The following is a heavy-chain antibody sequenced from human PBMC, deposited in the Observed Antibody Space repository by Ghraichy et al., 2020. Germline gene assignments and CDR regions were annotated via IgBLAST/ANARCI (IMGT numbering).Heavy chain of an antibody. D-gene: IGHD6-6*01. CDR2: ISDNGGSI. V-gene: IGHV3-23*01. Sequence: GGSLRLSCAASGFTFANYAMSWVRQTPGKGLEWVSVISDNGGSIYYADSVKGRFTVSRDNSKNTLYLQMHSLRAEDTAVFYCAKLEYSTSGYFDHWGQGTLVTVSS. J-gene: IGHJ4*02. CDR3: AKLEYSTSGYFDH. CDR1: GFTFANYA.